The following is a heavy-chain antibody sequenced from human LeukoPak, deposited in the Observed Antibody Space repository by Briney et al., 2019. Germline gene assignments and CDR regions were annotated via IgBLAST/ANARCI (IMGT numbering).Heavy chain of an antibody. J-gene: IGHJ4*02. D-gene: IGHD1-26*01. V-gene: IGHV4-34*01. Sequence: PSETLSLTCGVYVGSLSGYWWSWIGQPPGKGLEWIGEINYSGSTNYNPSLKSRVTISVDTSNNQFSLRVSSVTAADTAVYYCARGVGKKWEFGGQGTLVTVSS. CDR1: VGSLSGYW. CDR3: ARGVGKKWEF. CDR2: INYSGST.